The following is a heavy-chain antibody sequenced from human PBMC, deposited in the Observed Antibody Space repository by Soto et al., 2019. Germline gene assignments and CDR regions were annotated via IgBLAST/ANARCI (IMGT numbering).Heavy chain of an antibody. D-gene: IGHD3-22*01. CDR3: ARGPLDYYDSSGYAPENNWFDP. Sequence: GASVKVSCKASGFTFTSSAVQWVRQARGQRLEWIGWIVVYNGNTNYAQKFQGRVTMTTDTSTSTAYMELRSLRSDDTAVYYCARGPLDYYDSSGYAPENNWFDPWGQGTLVTVSS. V-gene: IGHV1-58*01. CDR1: GFTFTSSA. J-gene: IGHJ5*02. CDR2: IVVYNGNT.